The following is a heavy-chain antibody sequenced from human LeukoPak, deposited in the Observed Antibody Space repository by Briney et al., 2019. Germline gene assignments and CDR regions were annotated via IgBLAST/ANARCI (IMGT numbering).Heavy chain of an antibody. CDR3: AKDPRPSIVVVPAAQRGWFDP. CDR2: ISWDGGST. V-gene: IGHV3-43*01. CDR1: GFTFDDYT. D-gene: IGHD2-2*01. Sequence: GGSLRLSCAASGFTFDDYTMHWVRQAPGKGLEWVSLISWDGGSTYYADSVKGRFTISRDNSKNTLYLQMNSLRAEDTAVYYCAKDPRPSIVVVPAAQRGWFDPWGQGTLVTVSS. J-gene: IGHJ5*02.